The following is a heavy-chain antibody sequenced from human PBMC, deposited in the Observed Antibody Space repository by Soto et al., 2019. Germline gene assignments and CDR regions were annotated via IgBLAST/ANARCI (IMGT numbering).Heavy chain of an antibody. CDR2: IYYSGTT. J-gene: IGHJ4*02. CDR3: ARLGGSYAVPHFDY. Sequence: SETLSLTCTVSGGSINHYDWTWIRQPPGKGLEWMGYIYYSGTTTNYNPSLKSRVTLSVDTSKNQFSLKLSSVTAADTAVYYCARLGGSYAVPHFDYWGQGTLVTVPQ. D-gene: IGHD1-26*01. V-gene: IGHV4-59*08. CDR1: GGSINHYD.